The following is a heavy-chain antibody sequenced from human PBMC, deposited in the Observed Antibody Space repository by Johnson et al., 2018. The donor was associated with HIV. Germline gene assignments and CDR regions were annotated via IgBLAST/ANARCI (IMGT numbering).Heavy chain of an antibody. CDR3: ARACRDGYTCDAFDI. J-gene: IGHJ3*02. CDR2: LFSGGSI. V-gene: IGHV3-66*01. Sequence: VQLVESGGGLVQPGGSLRLSCAASGFTVSSYYMSWVRQAPGKGLEWVSVLFSGGSIYFADSVKGRFTISRDNSKNTLYLQMNSLRAEDTAVYYCARACRDGYTCDAFDIWGQGTMVTVSS. D-gene: IGHD5-24*01. CDR1: GFTVSSYY.